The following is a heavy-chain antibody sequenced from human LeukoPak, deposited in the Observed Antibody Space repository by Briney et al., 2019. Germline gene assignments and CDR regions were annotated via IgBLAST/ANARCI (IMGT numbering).Heavy chain of an antibody. CDR2: INHSGST. Sequence: SETLSLTCAVYGGSFSGYYWSWIRQPPGKGLERIREINHSGSTNFNPSLKSRVTISVDTSKNQFSLKLSSVTAADTAVYYCARLTAPMVRGSRYDYWGQGTLVTVSS. V-gene: IGHV4-34*01. D-gene: IGHD3-10*01. J-gene: IGHJ4*02. CDR1: GGSFSGYY. CDR3: ARLTAPMVRGSRYDY.